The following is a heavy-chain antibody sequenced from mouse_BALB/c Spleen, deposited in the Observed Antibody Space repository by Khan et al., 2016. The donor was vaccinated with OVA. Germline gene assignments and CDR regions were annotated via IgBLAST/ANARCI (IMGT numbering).Heavy chain of an antibody. Sequence: QVQLQQSGPELVRPGVSVKISCKGSGYTFTDYAMHWVKQSHAKSLEWIGVISTSTGYTNYNQKFKGKATMTADKSSSKANMELARLTSEASAIVYCARGRFVDYCVFAFWGPGTLVTVSA. J-gene: IGHJ3*01. CDR2: ISTSTGYT. V-gene: IGHV1S137*01. CDR1: GYTFTDYA. CDR3: ARGRFVDYCVFAF. D-gene: IGHD1-1*01.